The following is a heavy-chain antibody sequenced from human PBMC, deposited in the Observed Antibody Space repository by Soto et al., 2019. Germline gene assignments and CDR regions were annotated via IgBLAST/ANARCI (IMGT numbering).Heavy chain of an antibody. J-gene: IGHJ4*02. CDR1: GFTFSSYG. CDR2: ISYDGSNK. Sequence: GGSLRLSCAASGFTFSSYGMHWVRQAPGKGLEWVAVISYDGSNKYYADSVKGRFTISRDNSKNTLYLQMNSLRAEDTAVYYCARGEVVVADDYGNYFDYWGQGTLVTVSS. CDR3: ARGEVVVADDYGNYFDY. V-gene: IGHV3-30*03. D-gene: IGHD2-15*01.